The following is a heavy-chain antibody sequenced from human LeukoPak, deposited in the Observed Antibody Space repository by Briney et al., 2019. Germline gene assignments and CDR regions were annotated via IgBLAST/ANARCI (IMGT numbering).Heavy chain of an antibody. V-gene: IGHV1-8*03. CDR1: GYTFTSYN. CDR3: ARALEETIVAAGC. CDR2: INPNNGNT. J-gene: IGHJ4*02. D-gene: IGHD6-13*01. Sequence: ASVKVSCKAAGYTFTSYNINWVRQATGQGLEWMGWINPNNGNTGYAQKFQGRVTLTRDTSISTAYMELSGLTSEDTAVYYCARALEETIVAAGCWGQGTLVTVSS.